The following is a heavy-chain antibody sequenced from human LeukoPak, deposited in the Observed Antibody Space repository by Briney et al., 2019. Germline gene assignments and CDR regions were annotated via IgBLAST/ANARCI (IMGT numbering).Heavy chain of an antibody. CDR1: GFTFSSSW. CDR2: MNGDGSST. D-gene: IGHD3-10*01. Sequence: GGSLRLSCAASGFTFSSSWMHWVRRAPGRGLVWVSRMNGDGSSTNYADSVKGRFTISRDNAKNTVYLQMSSLRVEDTAVYYCASPRSGGYFDYWGQGTLVTVSS. J-gene: IGHJ4*02. CDR3: ASPRSGGYFDY. V-gene: IGHV3-74*01.